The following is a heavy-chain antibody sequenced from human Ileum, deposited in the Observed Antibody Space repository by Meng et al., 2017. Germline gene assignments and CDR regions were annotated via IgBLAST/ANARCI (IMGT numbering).Heavy chain of an antibody. J-gene: IGHJ4*02. Sequence: GESLKISCAASGFIFRNFWMHWVRQVPGKGPVWVSRINSDETSTNYADSVRGRFPISRDNAKNTLYLQMTSLRADDSAIYYCARRAESGGYFDSWGQGTLVTVSS. CDR3: ARRAESGGYFDS. V-gene: IGHV3-74*01. D-gene: IGHD2-8*02. CDR1: GFIFRNFW. CDR2: INSDETST.